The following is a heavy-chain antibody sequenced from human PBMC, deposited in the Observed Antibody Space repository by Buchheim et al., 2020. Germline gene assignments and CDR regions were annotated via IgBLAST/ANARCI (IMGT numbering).Heavy chain of an antibody. CDR1: GFIFSDYA. V-gene: IGHV3-23*01. Sequence: EVQLLESGGGLVQPGGSLRLSCSASGFIFSDYAMNWVRQAPGKGLEWVAIITGSGKNEIYAESVEGRLTISRDNSKNTLDLQMNSLRADDTAVYYCVKGHRMQIYGVVVYFEYWGQGT. CDR3: VKGHRMQIYGVVVYFEY. D-gene: IGHD3-3*01. J-gene: IGHJ4*02. CDR2: ITGSGKNE.